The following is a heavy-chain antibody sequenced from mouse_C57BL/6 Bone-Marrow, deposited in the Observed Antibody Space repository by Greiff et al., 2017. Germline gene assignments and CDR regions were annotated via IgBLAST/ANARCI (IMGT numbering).Heavy chain of an antibody. CDR3: ARPPIYYDYDDGYYAMDY. D-gene: IGHD2-4*01. J-gene: IGHJ4*01. V-gene: IGHV5-6*01. Sequence: EVMLVESGGDLVKPGGSLKLSCAASGFTFSSYGMSWVRQTPDKRLEWVATISSGGSYTYYPASVKGRFTISRDNAENTLCLQMSSLKSEDTAMYYCARPPIYYDYDDGYYAMDYWGQGTSVTVSS. CDR2: ISSGGSYT. CDR1: GFTFSSYG.